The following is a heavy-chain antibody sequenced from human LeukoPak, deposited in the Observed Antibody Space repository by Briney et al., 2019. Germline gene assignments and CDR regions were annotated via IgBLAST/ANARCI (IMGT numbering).Heavy chain of an antibody. CDR2: INHSGST. CDR1: GGSFSGYY. V-gene: IGHV4-34*01. J-gene: IGHJ4*02. D-gene: IGHD3-3*01. Sequence: SETLSLTCAVYGGSFSGYYWSWIRQPPGKGLEWIGEINHSGSTNYNPSLKSRVTISVDTSKNQFSLKLSSVTAADTAVYYCARGRGTIFGVVSRHGTDFDYWGQGTLVTVSS. CDR3: ARGRGTIFGVVSRHGTDFDY.